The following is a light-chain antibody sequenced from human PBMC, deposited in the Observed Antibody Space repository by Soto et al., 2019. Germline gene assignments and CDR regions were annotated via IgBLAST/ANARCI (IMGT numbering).Light chain of an antibody. Sequence: VMTQSPSTLSVSPGERAPLSCRASENVSTNLAGYQQRPGQAPRLVIYGASTRATGIPARFSGGGSGTEFTLTISSLQSEDFAVYYCQQYHSWPPITFGQGTRLEIK. CDR3: QQYHSWPPIT. V-gene: IGKV3-15*01. CDR2: GAS. J-gene: IGKJ5*01. CDR1: ENVSTN.